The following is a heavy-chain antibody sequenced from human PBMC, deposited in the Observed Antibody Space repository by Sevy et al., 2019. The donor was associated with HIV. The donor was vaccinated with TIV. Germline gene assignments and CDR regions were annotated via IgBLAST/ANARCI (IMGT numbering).Heavy chain of an antibody. J-gene: IGHJ5*01. V-gene: IGHV3-48*01. Sequence: GGSLRLSCAASGFTFSAYSMNWVRQAPGKGLEWVSYISSSSGTIYYADSVKGQFTISRDNAKSSLYLQMNGLRAEDTVVYYCAGAGGDCYSRNECWFVYWGQGTLVTVSS. D-gene: IGHD2-21*01. CDR2: ISSSSGTI. CDR3: AGAGGDCYSRNECWFVY. CDR1: GFTFSAYS.